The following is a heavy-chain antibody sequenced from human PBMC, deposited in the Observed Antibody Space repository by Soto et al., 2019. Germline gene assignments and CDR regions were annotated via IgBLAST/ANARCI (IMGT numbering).Heavy chain of an antibody. CDR2: INPSGGST. V-gene: IGHV1-46*01. D-gene: IGHD4-17*01. J-gene: IGHJ4*02. Sequence: GASVKVSCKASGYTFTSYYMHWVRQAPGQGLEWMGIINPSGGSTSYAQKFQGRVTMTRDTSTSTVYMELSSLRSEDTAVYYCARDDYGGNRNYGTAFGYWGQGTLVTVSS. CDR1: GYTFTSYY. CDR3: ARDDYGGNRNYGTAFGY.